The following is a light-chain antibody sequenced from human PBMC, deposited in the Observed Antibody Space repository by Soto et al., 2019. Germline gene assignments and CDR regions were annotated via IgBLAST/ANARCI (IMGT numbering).Light chain of an antibody. V-gene: IGKV3D-20*02. J-gene: IGKJ5*01. CDR3: HQRSSWPIT. CDR1: QSVSSSY. Sequence: EIVLTQTPATLSLSPGERVTLSCRASQSVSSSYLAWYQLKPGQAPRLLIYGASSRATGIPDRFSGSGSGTDFTLTISSLEPEDFAVYYCHQRSSWPITFGQGRRLEIK. CDR2: GAS.